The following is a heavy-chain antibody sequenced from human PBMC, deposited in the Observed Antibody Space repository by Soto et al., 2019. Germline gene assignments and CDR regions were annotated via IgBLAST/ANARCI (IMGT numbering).Heavy chain of an antibody. Sequence: ASVKVACKASGYTFTGYYMHWVRQAPGQGLEWMGWINPNSGGTNYAQKFQGRVTMTRDTSISTAYMELSRLRSDDTAVYYCARDDSSGYSYFDFWGQGTMVTVSS. J-gene: IGHJ4*02. CDR2: INPNSGGT. CDR1: GYTFTGYY. D-gene: IGHD3-22*01. V-gene: IGHV1-2*02. CDR3: ARDDSSGYSYFDF.